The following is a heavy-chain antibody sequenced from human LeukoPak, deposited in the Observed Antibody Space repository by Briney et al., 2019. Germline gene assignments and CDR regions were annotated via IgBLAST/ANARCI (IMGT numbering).Heavy chain of an antibody. Sequence: GGSLRLSCAASGFTFDDYAMHWVRQAPGKGLEWGSGISWNSGSIGYADSVKGRFTISRDNAKNSLYLIMNSLRAEDTALYYCARARNPLNYYDSSGTVVYFDYWGQGTLVTVSS. CDR3: ARARNPLNYYDSSGTVVYFDY. CDR2: ISWNSGSI. V-gene: IGHV3-9*01. D-gene: IGHD3-22*01. J-gene: IGHJ4*02. CDR1: GFTFDDYA.